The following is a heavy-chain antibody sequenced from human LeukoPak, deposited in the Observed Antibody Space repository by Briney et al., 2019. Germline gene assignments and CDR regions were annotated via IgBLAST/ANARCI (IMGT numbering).Heavy chain of an antibody. CDR2: INHSGST. J-gene: IGHJ2*01. D-gene: IGHD6-6*01. Sequence: SETLSLTCAVYGGSFSGYYWSWIRQPPGKGLEWIGEINHSGSTNYNPSLKSRVTISVDTSKNQFSLKLSSVTAADTAVYYCARKIIRSSSSWYFDLWGRGTLVTVSS. V-gene: IGHV4-34*01. CDR3: ARKIIRSSSSWYFDL. CDR1: GGSFSGYY.